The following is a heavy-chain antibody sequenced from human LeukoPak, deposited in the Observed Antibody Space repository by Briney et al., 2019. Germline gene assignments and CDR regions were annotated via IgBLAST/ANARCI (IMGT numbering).Heavy chain of an antibody. D-gene: IGHD1-1*01. CDR3: ARPGERSRRDWNLDQ. Sequence: GESLKVSCKASGYSFSNYWIGWVRQVPGKGLEWMGIVYPRDSDTRYSPSFQGQVTISADKSISTAYLQWSSLKASDTAVYYCARPGERSRRDWNLDQWGQGTLVTVSS. CDR1: GYSFSNYW. V-gene: IGHV5-51*01. CDR2: VYPRDSDT. J-gene: IGHJ4*02.